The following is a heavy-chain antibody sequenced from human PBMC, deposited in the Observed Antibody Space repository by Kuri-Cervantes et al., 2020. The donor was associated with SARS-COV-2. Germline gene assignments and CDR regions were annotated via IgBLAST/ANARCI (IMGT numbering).Heavy chain of an antibody. Sequence: ASVKVSCKASGGTFSSYAISWVRQAPGQGLEWMGIINPSGGSTSYAQKFQGRVTMTRDTSTSTVYMELSSLRSEDTAVYYCAREDLGFGARGAFDIWGQGTMVTVSS. CDR1: GGTFSSYA. CDR2: INPSGGST. V-gene: IGHV1-46*01. D-gene: IGHD3-10*01. CDR3: AREDLGFGARGAFDI. J-gene: IGHJ3*02.